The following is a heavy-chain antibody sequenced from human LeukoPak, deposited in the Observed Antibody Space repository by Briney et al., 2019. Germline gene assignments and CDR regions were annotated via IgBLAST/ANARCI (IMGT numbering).Heavy chain of an antibody. CDR3: AKLPLELLFFDY. J-gene: IGHJ4*02. CDR2: ISGSGGST. V-gene: IGHV3-23*01. CDR1: GFTFSSYA. D-gene: IGHD1-7*01. Sequence: GGSLRLSCAASGFTFSSYAMSWVRQAPGKGLEWVSAISGSGGSTYYADSVKGRFTNTRDNSKNTLYQQMNSLRAEDTAVYYCAKLPLELLFFDYWGQGTLVTVSS.